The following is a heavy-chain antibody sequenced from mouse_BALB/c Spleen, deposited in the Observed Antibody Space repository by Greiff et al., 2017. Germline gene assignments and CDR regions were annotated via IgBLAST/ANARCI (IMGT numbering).Heavy chain of an antibody. J-gene: IGHJ3*01. V-gene: IGHV1-80*01. D-gene: IGHD2-2*01. CDR2: IYPGDGDT. CDR1: GYAFSSYW. CDR3: ATIYYGYDGAY. Sequence: VQRVESGAELVRPGSSVKISCKASGYAFSSYWMNWVKQRPGQGLEWIGQIYPGDGDTNYNGKFKGKATLTADKSSSTAYMQLSSLTSEDSAVYFCATIYYGYDGAYWGQGTLVTVSA.